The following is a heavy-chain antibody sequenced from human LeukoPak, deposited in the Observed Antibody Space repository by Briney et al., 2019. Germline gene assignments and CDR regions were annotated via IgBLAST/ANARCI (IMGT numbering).Heavy chain of an antibody. CDR2: IRSGSTYI. CDR3: ASGYSYDSLRF. J-gene: IGHJ4*02. CDR1: RLTFSSYS. Sequence: GGSLTLSCLASRLTFSSYSGIWVRHPQGKGLECVSSIRSGSTYIYSADSVRGRFTISRDNAKNSLFLQMDSLRPDDTAVYYCASGYSYDSLRFWGQGTLVTVSS. D-gene: IGHD3-22*01. V-gene: IGHV3-21*01.